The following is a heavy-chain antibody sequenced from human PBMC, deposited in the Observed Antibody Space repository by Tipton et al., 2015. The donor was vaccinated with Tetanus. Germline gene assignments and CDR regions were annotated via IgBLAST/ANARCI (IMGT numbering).Heavy chain of an antibody. CDR2: INHRGGT. CDR1: GGSFSGNY. D-gene: IGHD6-19*01. J-gene: IGHJ5*02. Sequence: TLSLTCDVSGGSFSGNYWSWIRQSPGKGLEWIGEINHRGGTMYNPSLKSRVTISGDTSKNQFSLNLTSVTAADPAIYYCASLPKHWLAPRGAPWGQGTLVTVSS. CDR3: ASLPKHWLAPRGAP. V-gene: IGHV4-34*01.